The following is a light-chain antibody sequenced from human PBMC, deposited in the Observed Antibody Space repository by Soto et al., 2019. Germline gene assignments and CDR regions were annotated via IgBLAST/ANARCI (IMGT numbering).Light chain of an antibody. Sequence: IVVTQSPATLSLSPGQRATLSCRTCQNINNKLVWYQQKPGQAPRLLIYGASTRATGIPARFSGSGSGTEFTLTISSLQSEDFAVYSCQHYNNWPLTFGGGTKVEIK. CDR2: GAS. V-gene: IGKV3-15*01. CDR3: QHYNNWPLT. CDR1: QNINNK. J-gene: IGKJ4*01.